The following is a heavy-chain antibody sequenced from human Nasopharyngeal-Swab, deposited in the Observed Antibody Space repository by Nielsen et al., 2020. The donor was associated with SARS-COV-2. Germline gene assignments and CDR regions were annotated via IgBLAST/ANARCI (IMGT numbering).Heavy chain of an antibody. Sequence: SETLSLTCAVYGGSFSGYYWSWIRQPPEKGLEWIGEINHSGSTNYNPSLKTRVTISVDTSKNQFSLKLRSVTAADTAVYYCARSWYYYDSSGYSRAFDIWGQGTMVTVSS. CDR3: ARSWYYYDSSGYSRAFDI. D-gene: IGHD3-22*01. CDR2: INHSGST. CDR1: GGSFSGYY. V-gene: IGHV4-34*01. J-gene: IGHJ3*02.